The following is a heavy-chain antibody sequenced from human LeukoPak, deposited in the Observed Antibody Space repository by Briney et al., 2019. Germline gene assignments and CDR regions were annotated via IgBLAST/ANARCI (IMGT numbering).Heavy chain of an antibody. CDR2: IKYSGTT. V-gene: IGHV4-39*01. D-gene: IGHD3-10*01. J-gene: IGHJ4*02. CDR3: ARHADSGFGELAFDY. Sequence: WVRQPPGKGLEWIGSIKYSGTTYQNPSLKSRVTISVDTSKNQFSLKLSSVTAADTGVYYCARHADSGFGELAFDYWGQGTLVTVSS.